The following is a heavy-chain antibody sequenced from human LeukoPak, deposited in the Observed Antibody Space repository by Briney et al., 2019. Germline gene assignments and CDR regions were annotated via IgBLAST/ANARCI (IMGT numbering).Heavy chain of an antibody. V-gene: IGHV4-38-2*02. CDR2: IYHSGST. CDR1: GYSISSGYY. D-gene: IGHD5-18*01. CDR3: ARDLARGGIQLWPFDY. Sequence: SETLSLTCTVSGYSISSGYYWGWIRQPPGKGLEWIGSIYHSGSTYYNPSLKSRVTISVDTSKNQFSLKLSSVTAADTAVYYCARDLARGGIQLWPFDYWGQGTLVTVSS. J-gene: IGHJ4*02.